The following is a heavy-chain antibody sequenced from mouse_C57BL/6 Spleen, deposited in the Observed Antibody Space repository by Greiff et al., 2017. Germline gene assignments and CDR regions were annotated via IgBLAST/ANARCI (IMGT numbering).Heavy chain of an antibody. D-gene: IGHD2-3*01. V-gene: IGHV1-69*01. J-gene: IGHJ2*01. Sequence: QVQLQQPGAELVMPGASVKLSCKASGYTFTSYWMHWVKQRPGQGLEWIGEIDPSDSYTNYNQQFKGKSTFTVDKSSSTADMQLSSLTSEDAAVYYCARRIYDGYYEVGYFDDWGQGTTLTVSS. CDR3: ARRIYDGYYEVGYFDD. CDR1: GYTFTSYW. CDR2: IDPSDSYT.